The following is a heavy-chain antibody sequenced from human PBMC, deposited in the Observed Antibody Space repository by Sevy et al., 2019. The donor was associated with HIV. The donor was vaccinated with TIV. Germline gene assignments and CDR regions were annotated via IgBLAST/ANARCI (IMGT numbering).Heavy chain of an antibody. D-gene: IGHD2-2*01. CDR2: INWNGGST. Sequence: GGSLRLSCAASGFTFDDYGMSWVRQAPGKGLEWVSGINWNGGSTGDADSVKGRFTISRDNAKNSLYLQMNSLRAEDTALYYCAREGGSCSSTSCYGAYYYGMDVWGQGTTVTVSS. CDR3: AREGGSCSSTSCYGAYYYGMDV. V-gene: IGHV3-20*04. CDR1: GFTFDDYG. J-gene: IGHJ6*02.